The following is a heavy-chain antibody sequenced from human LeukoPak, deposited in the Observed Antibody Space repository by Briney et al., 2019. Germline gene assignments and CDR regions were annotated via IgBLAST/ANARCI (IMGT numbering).Heavy chain of an antibody. V-gene: IGHV4-38-2*02. D-gene: IGHD5-12*01. Sequence: SETLSLTCTVSGYSISSGYYWSWIRQPPGKGLEWIGEINHSGSTNYNPSLKSRVTISVDTSKNQFSLKLSSVTAADTAVYYCARLDYSGYVDYWGQGTLVTVSS. CDR3: ARLDYSGYVDY. CDR1: GYSISSGYY. J-gene: IGHJ4*02. CDR2: INHSGST.